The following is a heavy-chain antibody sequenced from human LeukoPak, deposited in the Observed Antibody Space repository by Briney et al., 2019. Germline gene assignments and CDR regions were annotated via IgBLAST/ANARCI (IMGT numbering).Heavy chain of an antibody. J-gene: IGHJ2*01. CDR1: GFTFDDYA. CDR3: ARDAGGSYDWYFAL. Sequence: GGSLRLSCAASGFTFDDYAMHWVRQAPGKGLEWVSGISWNSGNIGYADSVKGRFTTSRDNAKNSLYLQMNSLRAEDTALYYCARDAGGSYDWYFALWGRGTLVTVSS. D-gene: IGHD1-26*01. V-gene: IGHV3-9*01. CDR2: ISWNSGNI.